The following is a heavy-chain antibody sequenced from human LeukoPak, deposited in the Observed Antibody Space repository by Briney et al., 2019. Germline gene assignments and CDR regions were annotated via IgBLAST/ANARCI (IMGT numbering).Heavy chain of an antibody. CDR1: GFTFSSYA. V-gene: IGHV3-64D*06. D-gene: IGHD1-26*01. CDR3: ARGHVVGAFDY. J-gene: IGHJ4*02. CDR2: ISSNGGST. Sequence: GGSLRLSCSASGFTFSSYAMHWVRQAPGKGLEYVSAISSNGGSTYYADSVKGRFTISRDNSKNTLYLQMSSLRAEDTAVYYCARGHVVGAFDYWGQGTLVTVSS.